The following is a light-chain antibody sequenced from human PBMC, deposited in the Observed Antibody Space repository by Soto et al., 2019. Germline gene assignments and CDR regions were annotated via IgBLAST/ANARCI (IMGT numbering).Light chain of an antibody. V-gene: IGKV1-12*01. Sequence: DIQMTQSPSSVSASVGDTVTISCRASQGISTWLAWYQQKPGKAPKLLIYAASYLQNGVPSRFSGSGSGTDFTLTINSLQPEDFVTYYCQHANSFPRTFGQGTKLEIK. CDR2: AAS. CDR1: QGISTW. J-gene: IGKJ2*02. CDR3: QHANSFPRT.